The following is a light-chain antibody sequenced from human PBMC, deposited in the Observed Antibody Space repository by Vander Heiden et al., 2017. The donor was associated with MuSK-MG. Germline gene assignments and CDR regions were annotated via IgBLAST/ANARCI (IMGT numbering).Light chain of an antibody. Sequence: QLVLAHTHSASASLGASVKLTCTLSTGPSRYAIASHQHQPEKGPRYLMKLNSDGSHSKGDGIPDRFSGFRSGAERYLTISSLQAEDEADYYWQTWGTGIVVFGGGTKLTVL. CDR2: LNSDGSH. CDR3: QTWGTGIVV. V-gene: IGLV4-69*01. J-gene: IGLJ2*01. CDR1: TGPSRYA.